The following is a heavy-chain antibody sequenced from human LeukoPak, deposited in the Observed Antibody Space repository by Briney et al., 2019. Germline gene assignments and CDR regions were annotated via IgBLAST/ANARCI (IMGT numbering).Heavy chain of an antibody. V-gene: IGHV3-7*01. CDR1: GFTFSNHW. Sequence: GGSLRLSCAASGFTFSNHWMSWVRQAPGKGLEWVANINQDGSEKYYVDSVKGRFTVSRDNAKNSLDLQMNTLRAEDTAVYYCARLGARQMLEYWGQGTLVTVSS. D-gene: IGHD4-17*01. J-gene: IGHJ4*02. CDR3: ARLGARQMLEY. CDR2: INQDGSEK.